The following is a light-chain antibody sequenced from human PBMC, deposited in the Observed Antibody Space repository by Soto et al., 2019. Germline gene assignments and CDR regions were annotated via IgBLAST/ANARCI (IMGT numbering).Light chain of an antibody. CDR2: GAS. Sequence: EIVLTQSPGTLSLSPGVRATLSCRASQSVSSSYLAWYQQKPGQAPRLLIYGASSRATGIPDRFSGSGSGTDFTLTISRLEPEDFAVYYCQQYTTFGQGTKLEIK. V-gene: IGKV3-20*01. CDR3: QQYTT. J-gene: IGKJ2*01. CDR1: QSVSSSY.